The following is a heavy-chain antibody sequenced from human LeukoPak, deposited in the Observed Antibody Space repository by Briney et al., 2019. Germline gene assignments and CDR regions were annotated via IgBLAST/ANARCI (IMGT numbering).Heavy chain of an antibody. CDR2: ISGSGGST. Sequence: GGSLRLSCAASGFTFSSYAMSWVRQAPGKGLEWVSAISGSGGSTYYADSVKGRFTISRDNSKNTLYLQMNSLRAEDAAVYYCAKDSSSGWYGNSDYWGQGTLVTVSS. D-gene: IGHD6-19*01. V-gene: IGHV3-23*01. CDR3: AKDSSSGWYGNSDY. CDR1: GFTFSSYA. J-gene: IGHJ4*02.